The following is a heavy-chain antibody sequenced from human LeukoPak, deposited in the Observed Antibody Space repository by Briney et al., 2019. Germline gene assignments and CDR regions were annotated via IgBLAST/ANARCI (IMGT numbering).Heavy chain of an antibody. Sequence: GGSLRLSCAASGLTFDDYGMSWVRQAPGKGLEWVSGINWNGGSTGYADSVKGRFTISRDNAKNSLYLQMNSLRAEDTALYYCAREDYYGSGSSHTKYWGQGTLVTVSS. D-gene: IGHD3-10*01. CDR2: INWNGGST. J-gene: IGHJ4*02. CDR3: AREDYYGSGSSHTKY. V-gene: IGHV3-20*04. CDR1: GLTFDDYG.